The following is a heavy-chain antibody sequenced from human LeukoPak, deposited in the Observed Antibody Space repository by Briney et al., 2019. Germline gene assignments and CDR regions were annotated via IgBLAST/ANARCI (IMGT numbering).Heavy chain of an antibody. J-gene: IGHJ3*02. D-gene: IGHD3-3*02. Sequence: ASVKVSCKASGYTFTSYGISWVRQAPGQGLEWMGWISAYNGNANYAQKLQGRVTMTTDTSTSTAYMELRSLRSDDTAVYYCARDPDYYHPFDIWGQGTMVTVSS. CDR2: ISAYNGNA. CDR3: ARDPDYYHPFDI. V-gene: IGHV1-18*01. CDR1: GYTFTSYG.